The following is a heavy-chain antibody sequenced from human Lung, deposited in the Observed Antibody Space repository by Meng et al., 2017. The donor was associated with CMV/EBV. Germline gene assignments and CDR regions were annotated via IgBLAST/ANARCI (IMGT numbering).Heavy chain of an antibody. J-gene: IGHJ4*02. CDR3: IKDFDSTGWYDEDF. V-gene: IGHV3-23*05. Sequence: SXTVSKFIFSKYAMNWVRQAPGKGLEWVSLISTSSTSAYYADSVKGRFTISRDDSKSTLYLQMNSLRVEDTAVYYCIKDFDSTGWYDEDFWGQGTXVTVAS. CDR1: KFIFSKYA. D-gene: IGHD6-19*01. CDR2: ISTSSTSA.